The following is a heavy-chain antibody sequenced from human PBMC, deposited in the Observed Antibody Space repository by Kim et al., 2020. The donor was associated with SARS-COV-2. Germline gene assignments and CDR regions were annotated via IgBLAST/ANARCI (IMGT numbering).Heavy chain of an antibody. V-gene: IGHV3-30*01. J-gene: IGHJ4*02. CDR3: ARDPDSSSWYSWFDY. Sequence: DSVKGRFTISRDNSKNTLYLQMNSLRAEDTAVYYCARDPDSSSWYSWFDYWGQGTLVTVSS. D-gene: IGHD6-13*01.